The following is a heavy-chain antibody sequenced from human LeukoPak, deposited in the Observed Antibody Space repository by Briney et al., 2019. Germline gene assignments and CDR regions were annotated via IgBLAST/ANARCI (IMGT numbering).Heavy chain of an antibody. J-gene: IGHJ4*02. CDR1: GFTVNSNY. Sequence: GGSLRLSCAASGFTVNSNYMSWVRQAPGKGLEWVSVIYSGDNTYYADSVKGRFTISRDNSKNTLHLQMNSLRTEDTAVYYCARRVRIQLWLSGLDYWGQGTLVTVSS. CDR2: IYSGDNT. D-gene: IGHD5-18*01. V-gene: IGHV3-66*01. CDR3: ARRVRIQLWLSGLDY.